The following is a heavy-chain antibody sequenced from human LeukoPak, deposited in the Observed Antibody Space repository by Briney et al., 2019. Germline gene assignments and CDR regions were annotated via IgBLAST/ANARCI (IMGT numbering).Heavy chain of an antibody. CDR3: AKDAGKILRYFDSTV. D-gene: IGHD3-9*01. J-gene: IGHJ4*02. Sequence: GGSLRLSCAASGFTFSSYGMHWVRQAPGKGLEWVAVIWYDGSNKYYADSVKGRFTISRDNSKNTLYLQMNSLRAEDTAVYYCAKDAGKILRYFDSTVWGQGTLVTVSS. CDR2: IWYDGSNK. CDR1: GFTFSSYG. V-gene: IGHV3-33*06.